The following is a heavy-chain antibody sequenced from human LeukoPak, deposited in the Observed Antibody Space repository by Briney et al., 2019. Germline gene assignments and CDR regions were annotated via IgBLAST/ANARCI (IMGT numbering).Heavy chain of an antibody. V-gene: IGHV3-53*01. D-gene: IGHD5-18*01. CDR2: IYINGRT. CDR1: GLTVSSNY. Sequence: PGGSLRLSCAASGLTVSSNYMSWVRQAPGKGLEWVSIIYINGRTYYADSVKGRFTISRDNSKSTLYLQMNSLRVEDTAVYYCATGGCSYGYFAYAWGQGTLVTVSS. CDR3: ATGGCSYGYFAYA. J-gene: IGHJ1*01.